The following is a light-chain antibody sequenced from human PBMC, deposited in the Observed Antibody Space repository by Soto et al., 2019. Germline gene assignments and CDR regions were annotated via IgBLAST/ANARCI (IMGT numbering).Light chain of an antibody. Sequence: EIVLTQSPATLSVSPGERATLSCRASQSVSGDLAWYHHKPGQAPRLLIYGASTRALDTPARFAGSGSGTEFTLTISSLQSEDFAVYYCQQYSDWPLTFGQGTRLEIK. V-gene: IGKV3-15*01. J-gene: IGKJ5*01. CDR3: QQYSDWPLT. CDR2: GAS. CDR1: QSVSGD.